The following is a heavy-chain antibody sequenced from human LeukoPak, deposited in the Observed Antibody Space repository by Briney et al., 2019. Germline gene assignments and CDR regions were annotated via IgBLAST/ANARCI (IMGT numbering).Heavy chain of an antibody. V-gene: IGHV1-69*05. CDR2: IIPIFGTA. Sequence: LVKVSCKASGGTFSSYAISWVRQAPGQGLEWMGGIIPIFGTANYAQKFQGRVTITTDESTSTAYMELSSLRSEDTAVYYCAGSIWFGEFNAEVVFDYWGQGTLVTVSS. J-gene: IGHJ4*02. CDR3: AGSIWFGEFNAEVVFDY. D-gene: IGHD3-10*01. CDR1: GGTFSSYA.